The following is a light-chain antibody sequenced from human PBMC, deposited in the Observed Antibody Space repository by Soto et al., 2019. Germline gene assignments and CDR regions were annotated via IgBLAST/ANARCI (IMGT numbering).Light chain of an antibody. CDR2: GAS. Sequence: PVTQSPSSLSASVGYTITITFRASRAINTYVNWLQQKPGEPPRLLNYGASTLHDGVPSRFSGSGSGADFTLTSSGLQPEDFASYHCQQTYIDIPFGRGTKVDIK. CDR1: RAINTY. J-gene: IGKJ4*01. V-gene: IGKV1-39*01. CDR3: QQTYIDIP.